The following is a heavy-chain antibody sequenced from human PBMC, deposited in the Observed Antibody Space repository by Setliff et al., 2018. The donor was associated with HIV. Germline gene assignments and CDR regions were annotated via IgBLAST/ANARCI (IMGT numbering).Heavy chain of an antibody. Sequence: SETLSLTCAVSGGSISSSNWWSWIRQTPGKGLEWIGYIYYSGDTYYNATLQSRATILLDTSKNQFALNLTSVTAADSAVYYCARGGASSKWFDPWGQGTLVTVSS. CDR3: ARGGASSKWFDP. J-gene: IGHJ5*02. D-gene: IGHD2-15*01. CDR1: GGSISSSNW. CDR2: IYYSGDT. V-gene: IGHV4-28*03.